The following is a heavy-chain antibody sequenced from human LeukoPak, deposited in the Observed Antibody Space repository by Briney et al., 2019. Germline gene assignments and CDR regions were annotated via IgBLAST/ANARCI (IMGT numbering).Heavy chain of an antibody. Sequence: PSQTLSLTCTVSGGSISSGSYYWSWIRQPAGKGLEWIGRIYTSGSTNYNPSLKSRVTISVDTSKNQFSLKLSSVTAADTAVYYCAREVLGLSSSAPDYWGQGTLVTVSS. CDR1: GGSISSGSYY. V-gene: IGHV4-61*02. D-gene: IGHD6-6*01. J-gene: IGHJ4*02. CDR3: AREVLGLSSSAPDY. CDR2: IYTSGST.